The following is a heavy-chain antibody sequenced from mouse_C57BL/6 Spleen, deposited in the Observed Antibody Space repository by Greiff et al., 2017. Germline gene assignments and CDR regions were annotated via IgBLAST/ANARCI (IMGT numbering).Heavy chain of an antibody. CDR1: CYTFPIYC. J-gene: IGHJ4*01. V-gene: IGHV1-52*01. CDR2: IDPSDSAT. D-gene: IGHD2-1*01. Sequence: VQLHPPLSYLFIPWSSFPLSCQSSCYTFPIYCIPWVQPLPIQCLEFIGNIDPSDSATHYNPTFTDNATLAVDKSSSTAYMQLSSLTSEDSAVYYCARDYGNFYAMDYWGQGTSVTVSS. CDR3: ARDYGNFYAMDY.